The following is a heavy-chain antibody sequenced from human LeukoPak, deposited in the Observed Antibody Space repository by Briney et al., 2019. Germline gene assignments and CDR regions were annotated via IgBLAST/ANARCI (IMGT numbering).Heavy chain of an antibody. V-gene: IGHV1-46*01. Sequence: GASVTVSFTASGYTFTIYDMHWVRQAPGQGHEWMGIINPSGDSTSYAQKFQGRVTITRDTSTSTVYMELSSLRSDDTAVYYCARERTLTSCYDYWGQGTLVTVSS. D-gene: IGHD2-15*01. CDR3: ARERTLTSCYDY. CDR2: INPSGDST. J-gene: IGHJ4*02. CDR1: GYTFTIYD.